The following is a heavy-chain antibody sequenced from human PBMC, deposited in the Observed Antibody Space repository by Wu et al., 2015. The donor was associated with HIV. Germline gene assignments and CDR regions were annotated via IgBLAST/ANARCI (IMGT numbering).Heavy chain of an antibody. D-gene: IGHD5-12*01. V-gene: IGHV1-69*05. CDR2: INPLFGTT. CDR3: ARNTDSVATSLYSLGV. Sequence: QAQLVQFGDEVKKPGSSVKVTCKASGDGFTSYAVSWVRQAPGQGLEWMGGINPLFGTTKHVQRFQDRVTFSTDESMRTVYMELSSLRNEDTAVYYCARNTDSVATSLYSLGVWGQGTTVTVSS. CDR1: GDGFTSYA. J-gene: IGHJ6*02.